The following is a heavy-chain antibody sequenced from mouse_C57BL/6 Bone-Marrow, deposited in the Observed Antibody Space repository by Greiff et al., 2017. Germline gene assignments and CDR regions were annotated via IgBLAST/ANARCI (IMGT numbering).Heavy chain of an antibody. Sequence: VQLQQSGAELVKPGASVKMSCKASGYTFTSYWMNWVKQRPGRGLEWIGRIDPNSGGTKYNEKFKSKATLTVYKPSSTAYMQISSLQSEDSAVYCCAREGLLRYWGQGTLVTVSA. CDR2: IDPNSGGT. J-gene: IGHJ3*01. V-gene: IGHV1-72*01. CDR1: GYTFTSYW. CDR3: AREGLLRY. D-gene: IGHD1-1*01.